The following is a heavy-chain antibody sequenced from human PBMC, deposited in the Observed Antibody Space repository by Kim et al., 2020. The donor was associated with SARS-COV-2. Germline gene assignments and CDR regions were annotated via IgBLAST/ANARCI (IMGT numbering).Heavy chain of an antibody. J-gene: IGHJ5*02. CDR3: ANKAVAGLGVAWFDP. V-gene: IGHV3-23*01. CDR1: GFTFSSYA. Sequence: GGSLRLSCAASGFTFSSYAMSWVRQAPGKGLEWVSAISGSGGSTYYADSVKGRFTISRDNSKNTLYLQMNSLRAEDTAVYYCANKAVAGLGVAWFDPWGQGTLVTVSS. CDR2: ISGSGGST. D-gene: IGHD6-19*01.